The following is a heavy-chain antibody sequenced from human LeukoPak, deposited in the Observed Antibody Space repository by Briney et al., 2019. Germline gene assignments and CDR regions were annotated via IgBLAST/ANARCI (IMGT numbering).Heavy chain of an antibody. J-gene: IGHJ4*02. Sequence: GGSLRLSCEAYGFTFSSYWMSWVRQAPAKGLEWVANIKQDGSDKYYVDSVKGRFTISRDNAKNSLYLQMNSLRAEDTAVYYCARAPWAAAEFDFWGQGTLVTVSS. CDR1: GFTFSSYW. CDR2: IKQDGSDK. V-gene: IGHV3-7*03. CDR3: ARAPWAAAEFDF. D-gene: IGHD6-13*01.